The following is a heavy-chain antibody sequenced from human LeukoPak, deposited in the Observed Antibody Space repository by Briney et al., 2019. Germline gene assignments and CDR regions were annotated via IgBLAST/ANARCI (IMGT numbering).Heavy chain of an antibody. Sequence: ASVKVSCKAPGGTFSSYAISWVRQALGQGLEWMGRIIPIFGTANYAQKFQGRVTITTDESTSTAYMELSSLRSEDTAVYYCARLREDWYFDLWGRGTLVTVSS. CDR2: IIPIFGTA. V-gene: IGHV1-69*05. D-gene: IGHD1-26*01. J-gene: IGHJ2*01. CDR3: ARLREDWYFDL. CDR1: GGTFSSYA.